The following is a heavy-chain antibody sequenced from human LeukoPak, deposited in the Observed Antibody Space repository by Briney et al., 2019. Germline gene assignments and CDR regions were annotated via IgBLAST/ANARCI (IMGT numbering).Heavy chain of an antibody. J-gene: IGHJ4*02. Sequence: SETLSLTCTVSGGSISNYYWSWIRQLPGKGLEWIGYISYSGSTNYNPSLKSRVTISVDTSKNQFSLKLSSVTAADTAVYYCARHAMGSSWYYDYWGQGTLVTVSS. CDR2: ISYSGST. V-gene: IGHV4-59*08. CDR1: GGSISNYY. D-gene: IGHD6-13*01. CDR3: ARHAMGSSWYYDY.